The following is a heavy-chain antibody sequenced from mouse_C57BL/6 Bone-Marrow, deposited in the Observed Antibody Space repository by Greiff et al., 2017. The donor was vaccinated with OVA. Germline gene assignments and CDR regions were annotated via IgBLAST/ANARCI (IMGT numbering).Heavy chain of an antibody. Sequence: QVQLQQPGAELVKPGASVKLSCKASGYTFTSYWMHWVKQRPGQGLEWIGMIHPNSGSTNYNEKFKSKATLTVDKSSSTAYMQLSSLTSEDSAVYYCARHYGSSYHWYFDVWGTGTTVTVSS. V-gene: IGHV1-64*01. J-gene: IGHJ1*03. D-gene: IGHD1-1*01. CDR1: GYTFTSYW. CDR3: ARHYGSSYHWYFDV. CDR2: IHPNSGST.